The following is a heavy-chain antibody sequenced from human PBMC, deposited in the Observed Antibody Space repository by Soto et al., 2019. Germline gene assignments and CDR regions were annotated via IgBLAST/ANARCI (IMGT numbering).Heavy chain of an antibody. CDR3: ARDGGSSHDLGWFDP. CDR1: GGSISSYY. J-gene: IGHJ5*02. V-gene: IGHV4-59*01. CDR2: IYYSGST. D-gene: IGHD6-13*01. Sequence: QVQLQESGPGLVKPSETLSLTCTVSGGSISSYYWSWIRQPPGKGLEWIGYIYYSGSTNYNPSLKSLVTISVDTSKNQFSLKLSSVTAADTAVYYCARDGGSSHDLGWFDPCGQGSLVTVSS.